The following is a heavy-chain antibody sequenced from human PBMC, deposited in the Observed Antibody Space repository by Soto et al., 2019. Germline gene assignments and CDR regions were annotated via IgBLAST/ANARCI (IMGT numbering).Heavy chain of an antibody. V-gene: IGHV1-8*01. CDR3: ARGSSSADDAFDI. CDR2: MNPNSGNT. Sequence: SVKFCFKAAGYTFRSYEINGVRQATGQGLEWMGWMNPNSGNTGYAQKFQGRVTMTRNTSISTAYMELSSLRSEDTAVYYCARGSSSADDAFDIWGQGTMVTVSS. CDR1: GYTFRSYE. D-gene: IGHD6-6*01. J-gene: IGHJ3*02.